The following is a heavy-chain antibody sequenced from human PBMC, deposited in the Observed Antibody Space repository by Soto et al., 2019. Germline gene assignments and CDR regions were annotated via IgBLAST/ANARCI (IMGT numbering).Heavy chain of an antibody. V-gene: IGHV3-23*01. CDR1: GFTFSSYA. Sequence: EVQLLESGGGLVQPGGSLSLSCAASGFTFSSYAMSWVRLAPGNVLEWFSAISCSGGSTYYADSVKGRFTIFRDNSKNTLYLPMNSLRAEDKAVYYCAKDLRLGGYTRGIFDFWCHGALVSVSS. J-gene: IGHJ4*01. CDR3: AKDLRLGGYTRGIFDF. CDR2: ISCSGGST. D-gene: IGHD5-12*01.